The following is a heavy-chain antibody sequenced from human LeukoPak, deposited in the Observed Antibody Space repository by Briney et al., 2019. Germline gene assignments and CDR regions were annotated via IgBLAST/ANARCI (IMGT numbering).Heavy chain of an antibody. J-gene: IGHJ4*02. CDR2: IYYSGST. D-gene: IGHD5-12*01. CDR3: ARAGYSSYARVFDY. Sequence: SETLSLTCTVSGGSISSYYWSWIRQPPGKGLEWIGYIYYSGSTNYNPSLKSRVTISVDTSKNQFSLKLSSVTAADTAVYYCARAGYSSYARVFDYWGQGTLVTVSS. V-gene: IGHV4-59*01. CDR1: GGSISSYY.